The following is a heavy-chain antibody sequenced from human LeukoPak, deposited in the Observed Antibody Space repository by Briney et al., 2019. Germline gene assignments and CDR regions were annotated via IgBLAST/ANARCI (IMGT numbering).Heavy chain of an antibody. CDR1: GFTLSRDW. J-gene: IGHJ4*02. CDR3: VRRYYEYNVYDRHFDS. D-gene: IGHD5/OR15-5a*01. Sequence: GRSLRLFCAASGFTLSRDWIHSVRQAPGKGLVWVSRISDDGSITTDAAYVQGRFTISRDNATSTVFLQMNSLRVEDTAVYFCVRRYYEYNVYDRHFDSWGQGILVTVSS. V-gene: IGHV3-74*03. CDR2: ISDDGSIT.